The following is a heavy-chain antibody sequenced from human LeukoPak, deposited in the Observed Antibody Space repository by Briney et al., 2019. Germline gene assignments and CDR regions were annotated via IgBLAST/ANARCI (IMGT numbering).Heavy chain of an antibody. Sequence: SETLSLTCTLSGASISTSTYFWGWIRQSPGKGLEWIGSISYLGTTYFNLSLQSRVTMSIDTSKNQFSLKLSSVTAADTAVYYCARGQLRYFDWLLPGVDYWGQGTLVTVSS. CDR3: ARGQLRYFDWLLPGVDY. D-gene: IGHD3-9*01. V-gene: IGHV4-39*01. J-gene: IGHJ4*02. CDR2: ISYLGTT. CDR1: GASISTSTYF.